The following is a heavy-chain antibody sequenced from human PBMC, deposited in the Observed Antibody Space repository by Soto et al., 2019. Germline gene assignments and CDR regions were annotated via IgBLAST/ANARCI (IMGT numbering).Heavy chain of an antibody. Sequence: GGSLRLSCAASGFTFSSYSMNWVRQAPGKGLEWVSSISSSSSYIYYADSVKGRFTISRDNAKNSLYLQMNSLRAEDTAVYYCARDSRKVVVAATLYYYCGMDVWGQGTTVTVSS. CDR3: ARDSRKVVVAATLYYYCGMDV. D-gene: IGHD2-15*01. J-gene: IGHJ6*02. CDR1: GFTFSSYS. V-gene: IGHV3-21*01. CDR2: ISSSSSYI.